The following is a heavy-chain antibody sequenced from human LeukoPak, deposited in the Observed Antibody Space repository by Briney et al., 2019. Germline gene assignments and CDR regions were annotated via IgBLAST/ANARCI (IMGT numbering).Heavy chain of an antibody. J-gene: IGHJ4*02. CDR3: AREHCSGGSCYSGYFDY. V-gene: IGHV3-21*01. D-gene: IGHD2-15*01. CDR2: ISSSSSYI. Sequence: GGSLRLSCAASGFTFSSYSMNWVRQAPGKGLEGVSSISSSSSYIYYADSVKGGFTISRENAKNSLYLQMNSLRAEDTAVYYCAREHCSGGSCYSGYFDYWGQGTLVTVSS. CDR1: GFTFSSYS.